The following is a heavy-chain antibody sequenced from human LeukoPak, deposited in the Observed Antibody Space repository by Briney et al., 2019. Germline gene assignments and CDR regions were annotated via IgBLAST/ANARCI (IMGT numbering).Heavy chain of an antibody. J-gene: IGHJ4*02. CDR2: ISGSVGST. CDR3: AKDPGDDYYDSSGYSYFDY. V-gene: IGHV3-23*01. Sequence: PGGSLRLSCAASGFTFSSYAMSWVRQAPGKGLEWVSAISGSVGSTYYADSVKGRFTISRDNSKNTLYLQMNSLRAEDTAVYYCAKDPGDDYYDSSGYSYFDYWGQGTLVTVSS. CDR1: GFTFSSYA. D-gene: IGHD3-22*01.